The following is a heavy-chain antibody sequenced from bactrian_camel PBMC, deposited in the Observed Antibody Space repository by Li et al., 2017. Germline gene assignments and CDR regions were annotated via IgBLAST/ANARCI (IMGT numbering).Heavy chain of an antibody. CDR2: IATGSGNT. V-gene: IGHV3S28*01. D-gene: IGHD1*01. J-gene: IGHJ4*01. CDR1: FTLRPNY. CDR3: AADARKGCRWDHCRDVTQCRY. Sequence: VASVRVLVHAGGSLRLSCCFTLRPNYVTWFRQAPGKEREGVARIATGSGNTYYADSVKGRFTISEDNAKSTLTLQMTSLRPDDTAMYYCAADARKGCRWDHCRDVTQCRYSGQGTQVTVS.